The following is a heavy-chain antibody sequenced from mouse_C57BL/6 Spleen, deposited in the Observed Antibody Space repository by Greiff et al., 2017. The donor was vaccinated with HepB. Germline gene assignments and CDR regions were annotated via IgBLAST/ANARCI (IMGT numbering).Heavy chain of an antibody. Sequence: VQLQESGAELAKPGASVKLSCKASGYTFTSYWLHWVTQRPGPGLEWIGYINPSSGYTKYNQKFKDKATLTADKSSSTAYMQLSSLTYEDSAVYYCAYYDGRSPAWFAYGGQGTLVTVSA. J-gene: IGHJ3*01. CDR2: INPSSGYT. D-gene: IGHD1-1*01. V-gene: IGHV1-7*01. CDR3: AYYDGRSPAWFAY. CDR1: GYTFTSYW.